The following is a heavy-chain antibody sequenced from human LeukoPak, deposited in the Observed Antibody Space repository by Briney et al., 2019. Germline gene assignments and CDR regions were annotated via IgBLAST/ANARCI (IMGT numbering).Heavy chain of an antibody. D-gene: IGHD1-26*01. J-gene: IGHJ4*02. CDR1: GYXFTDYY. V-gene: IGHV1-46*01. Sequence: ASVKVSCKASGYXFTDYYIHWVRQAPGQGLEWMGTIYPSGGGTSYAQKFQGRVTMTRDTSTNTLYMDLSSLRSEDTAVYYCAREPPHTGSYDYWGQGTLVTVSS. CDR3: AREPPHTGSYDY. CDR2: IYPSGGGT.